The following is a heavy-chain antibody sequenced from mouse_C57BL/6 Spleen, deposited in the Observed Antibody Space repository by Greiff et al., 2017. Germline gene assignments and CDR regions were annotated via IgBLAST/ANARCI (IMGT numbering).Heavy chain of an antibody. Sequence: VKLQESGAELVRPGASVKLSCTASGFNIKDDYMHWVKPRPEQGLEWIGWIDPENGDTEYASKFQGKATITADTSSNTAYLQLSSLTSEDTAVYYCTTWTPINAMDYWGQGTSVTVSS. J-gene: IGHJ4*01. CDR1: GFNIKDDY. V-gene: IGHV14-4*01. CDR3: TTWTPINAMDY. CDR2: IDPENGDT.